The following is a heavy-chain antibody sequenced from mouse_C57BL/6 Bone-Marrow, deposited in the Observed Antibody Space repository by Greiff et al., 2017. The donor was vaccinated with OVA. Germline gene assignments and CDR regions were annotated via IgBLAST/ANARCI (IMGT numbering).Heavy chain of an antibody. Sequence: VQGVESGPGLVQPSQSLSITCTVSGFSLTSYGVHWVRQSPGKGLEWLGVIWRGGSTDYNAAFMSRLSITKDNSKSQVFFKMNSLQADDTAIYYCAKMDYYGYAMDYWGQGTSVTVSS. CDR3: AKMDYYGYAMDY. CDR1: GFSLTSYG. V-gene: IGHV2-5*01. D-gene: IGHD1-1*01. J-gene: IGHJ4*01. CDR2: IWRGGST.